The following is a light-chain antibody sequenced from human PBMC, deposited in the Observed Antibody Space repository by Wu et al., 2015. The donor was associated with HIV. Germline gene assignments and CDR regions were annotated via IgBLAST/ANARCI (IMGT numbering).Light chain of an antibody. J-gene: IGKJ3*01. CDR3: QQYNNRPGT. Sequence: DIVMTQSPATLSVSPGERATLSCRASQSVNSNLAWYQQIPGQAPRLLVYGASSRAIGIPARFSGSGSGTEFTLTISSMLSEDFAVYFCQQYNNRPGTFGPGTQVDI. V-gene: IGKV3-15*01. CDR1: QSVNSN. CDR2: GAS.